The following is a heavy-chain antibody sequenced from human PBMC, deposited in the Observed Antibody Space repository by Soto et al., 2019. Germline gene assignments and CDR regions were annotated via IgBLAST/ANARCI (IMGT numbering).Heavy chain of an antibody. Sequence: ERLSRNGAIVRYSIKSPNAWSRIRQPPGKGLEWIGYIYYSGTTYYNPSLKSRVTMSVDTSKNQFSLKLTSVTAVDTAVYYCARREIQGPIDYWGQGTLVTVS. V-gene: IGHV4-28*01. CDR2: IYYSGTT. CDR3: ARREIQGPIDY. J-gene: IGHJ4*02. CDR1: RYSIKSPNA. D-gene: IGHD1-26*01.